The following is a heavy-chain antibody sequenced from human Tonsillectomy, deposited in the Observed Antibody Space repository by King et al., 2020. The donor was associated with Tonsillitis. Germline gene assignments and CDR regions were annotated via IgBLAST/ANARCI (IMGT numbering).Heavy chain of an antibody. Sequence: VQLQQWGAGLLKPSETLSLTCAVYGGSFSGYYWSWIRQPPGKGLEWIGEINHSGSTNYNPTLKSRVTISVDTSKNQFSLKLSSVTAADTAVYYCARVATEDIVVVPAVMEAFDIWGQGTMVTVSS. V-gene: IGHV4-34*01. CDR1: GGSFSGYY. CDR3: ARVATEDIVVVPAVMEAFDI. D-gene: IGHD2-2*01. CDR2: INHSGST. J-gene: IGHJ3*02.